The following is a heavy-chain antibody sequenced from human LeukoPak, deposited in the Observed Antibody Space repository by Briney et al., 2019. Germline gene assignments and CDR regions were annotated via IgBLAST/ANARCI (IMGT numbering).Heavy chain of an antibody. CDR3: ARVKRAFYSTAVIWFDP. V-gene: IGHV4-59*01. CDR1: GGSISSYY. Sequence: PSETLSLTCTVSGGSISSYYWSWIRQPPGKGLEWIGYIYYSGSTNYNPSLKSRVTISVDTSKNQFSLKLSSVTAADTAVHYCARVKRAFYSTAVIWFDPWGQGTLVTVSS. CDR2: IYYSGST. J-gene: IGHJ5*02. D-gene: IGHD2/OR15-2a*01.